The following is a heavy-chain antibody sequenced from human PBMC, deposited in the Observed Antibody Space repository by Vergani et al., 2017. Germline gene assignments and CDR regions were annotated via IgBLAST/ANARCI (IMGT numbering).Heavy chain of an antibody. V-gene: IGHV4-39*07. CDR2: IYYSGST. J-gene: IGHJ3*01. CDR3: ATLTRITMIVVVXTLS. Sequence: QLQLQESGPGLVKPSETLSLTCTVSGGSISSSSYYWGWIRQPPGKGLEWIGSIYYSGSTYYNPSLKSRVTISVDTSKNQFSLKLSSVTAADTAVYYCATLTRITMIVVVXTLSWGQGTMVTVSS. CDR1: GGSISSSSYY. D-gene: IGHD3-22*01.